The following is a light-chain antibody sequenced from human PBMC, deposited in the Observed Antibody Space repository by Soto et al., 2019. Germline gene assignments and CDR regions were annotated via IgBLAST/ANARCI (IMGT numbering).Light chain of an antibody. V-gene: IGKV3-20*01. J-gene: IGKJ4*01. Sequence: EIVLTQSPATLSLSPGDRATLSCRASQSVSSTYLAWYQQKPGQAPSLLIYGASNKATGIPDRFSGGGSGTVFTLIVSSLEPEDFALYYCQQFVSSPTFGGGTRVEIK. CDR3: QQFVSSPT. CDR2: GAS. CDR1: QSVSSTY.